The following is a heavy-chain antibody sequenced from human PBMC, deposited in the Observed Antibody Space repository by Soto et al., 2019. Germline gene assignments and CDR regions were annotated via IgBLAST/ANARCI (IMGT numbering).Heavy chain of an antibody. Sequence: SETLSLICAVSGGSISSGGYSWSWIRQPPGKGLEWIGYIYHSGSTYYNPSLKSRVTISVDRSKNQFSLKLSSVTAADTAVYYCARGTGLYGSGKLYYYYGMDVWGQGTTVTVSS. V-gene: IGHV4-30-2*01. J-gene: IGHJ6*02. CDR1: GGSISSGGYS. CDR2: IYHSGST. CDR3: ARGTGLYGSGKLYYYYGMDV. D-gene: IGHD3-10*01.